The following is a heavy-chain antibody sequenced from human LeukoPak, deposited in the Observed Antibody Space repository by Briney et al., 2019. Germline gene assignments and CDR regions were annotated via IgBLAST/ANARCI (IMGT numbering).Heavy chain of an antibody. J-gene: IGHJ4*02. CDR3: ARDLLSTAGYFDY. D-gene: IGHD6-19*01. CDR2: IYYSGST. V-gene: IGHV4-61*01. CDR1: GGSISSSNYY. Sequence: SETLSLTCTVPGGSISSSNYYWGWIRQPPGKGLEWIGYIYYSGSTNYNPSLKSRVTISVDTSKNQFSLNLSSVTAADTAVYYCARDLLSTAGYFDYWGQGTLVTVSS.